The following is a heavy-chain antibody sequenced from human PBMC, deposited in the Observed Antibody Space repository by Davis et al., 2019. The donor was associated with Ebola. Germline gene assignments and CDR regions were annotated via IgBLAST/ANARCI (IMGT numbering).Heavy chain of an antibody. V-gene: IGHV4-4*02. Sequence: MPSETLSLTCAVSGGSISSSNWWRWVRQPPGKGLEWMGEIYHSGSTNYNPSLKSRVTISVDKSKNQFSLKLSSVTAADTAVYYCAREGGSTSYFDYWGQGTLVTVSS. CDR3: AREGGSTSYFDY. CDR2: IYHSGST. D-gene: IGHD1-26*01. J-gene: IGHJ4*02. CDR1: GGSISSSNW.